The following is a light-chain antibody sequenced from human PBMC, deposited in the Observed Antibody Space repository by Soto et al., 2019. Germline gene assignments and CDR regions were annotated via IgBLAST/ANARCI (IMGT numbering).Light chain of an antibody. J-gene: IGLJ3*02. CDR1: SSDVGGYNY. CDR2: EVS. CDR3: NSFTSSSTWV. V-gene: IGLV2-14*01. Sequence: QAALTQPASVSGSPGQSITISCTGSSSDVGGYNYVSWYQHHPGKAPKLIIYEVSYRPSGISNRFSGSKSDNTASLTIYGLQGDDEADYYCNSFTSSSTWVFGGGTKLTVL.